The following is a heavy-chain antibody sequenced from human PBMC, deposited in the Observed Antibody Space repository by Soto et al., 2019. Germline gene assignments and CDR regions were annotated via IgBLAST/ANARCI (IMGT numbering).Heavy chain of an antibody. V-gene: IGHV3-21*01. Sequence: PGGSLRLSCAASGLTFSSYSMNWVRQAPGKGLEWVSSISSSSSYISYADSVKGRFTISRDNAKNSLYLQMNSLRAEDMAVYYCASGAGYCRSTSCLHYYYYYGMDVWGQGTTVTVSS. CDR1: GLTFSSYS. CDR3: ASGAGYCRSTSCLHYYYYYGMDV. CDR2: ISSSSSYI. D-gene: IGHD2-2*01. J-gene: IGHJ6*02.